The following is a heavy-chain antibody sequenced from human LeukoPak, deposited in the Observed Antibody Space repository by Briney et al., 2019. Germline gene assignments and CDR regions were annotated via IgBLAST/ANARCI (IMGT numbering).Heavy chain of an antibody. Sequence: SETLSLTCAVYGGSFSGYYWSWLRQPAGKGLEWIGRIDTSGNTNYKPSLKSRVTMSVDTSKKQFSLKLSSVTAADTAVYYCARVSSSWYQDWYFDLWGRGTLVTVSS. CDR2: IDTSGNT. J-gene: IGHJ2*01. D-gene: IGHD6-13*01. CDR1: GGSFSGYY. CDR3: ARVSSSWYQDWYFDL. V-gene: IGHV4-59*10.